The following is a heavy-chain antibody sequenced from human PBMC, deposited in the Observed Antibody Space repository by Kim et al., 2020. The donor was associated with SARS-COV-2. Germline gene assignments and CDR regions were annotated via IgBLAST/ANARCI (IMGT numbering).Heavy chain of an antibody. CDR3: TTGLLWFGEFGARPFDY. V-gene: IGHV3-15*01. J-gene: IGHJ4*02. D-gene: IGHD3-10*01. Sequence: VKGRFTISRDDSKNTLYLQMNSLKTEDTAVYYCTTGLLWFGEFGARPFDYWGQGTMVTVSS.